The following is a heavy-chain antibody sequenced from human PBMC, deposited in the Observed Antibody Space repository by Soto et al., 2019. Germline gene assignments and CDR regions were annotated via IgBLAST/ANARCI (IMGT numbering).Heavy chain of an antibody. J-gene: IGHJ5*02. CDR3: AIGEVAAESFDP. Sequence: GASRKISCKGSGYSFTSYWISWVRQMPGTGLEWMGRIDPSDSYTNYSPSFQGHVTISADKSISTAYLQWSSLKASDTAMYYGAIGEVAAESFDPRAKGASVTLTS. CDR2: IDPSDSYT. CDR1: GYSFTSYW. D-gene: IGHD5-12*01. V-gene: IGHV5-10-1*01.